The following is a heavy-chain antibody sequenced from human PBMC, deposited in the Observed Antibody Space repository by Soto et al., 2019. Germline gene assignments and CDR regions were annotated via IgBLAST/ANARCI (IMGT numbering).Heavy chain of an antibody. CDR1: GFKISSSS. V-gene: IGHV3-48*02. CDR3: AKDFHSWSYETSLPDY. J-gene: IGHJ4*02. CDR2: ISDSGSNT. Sequence: PGGYLRLSCAAFGFKISSSSMNWVRQAPGRGLEWVAYISDSGSNTLYADSVKGRFTVSRDTAKNSLYLQMSGLRDEDRAVYYCAKDFHSWSYETSLPDYWGQGSLVIVSS. D-gene: IGHD1-26*01.